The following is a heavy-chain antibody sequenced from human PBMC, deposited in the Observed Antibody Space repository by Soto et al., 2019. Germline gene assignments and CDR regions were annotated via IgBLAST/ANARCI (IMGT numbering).Heavy chain of an antibody. Sequence: QVQLQESGPGLVKPSETVSLTCTVSGDSIRSSYWIWIRQPPGKGLEWIGYIYYSGSTNYNPSLKSRVTMSVDTSKNQFSLRLSSVTAADTAVYYCARGAITGWFDPWGQGTLVTVSS. CDR3: ARGAITGWFDP. V-gene: IGHV4-59*01. CDR1: GDSIRSSY. CDR2: IYYSGST. J-gene: IGHJ5*02. D-gene: IGHD1-1*01.